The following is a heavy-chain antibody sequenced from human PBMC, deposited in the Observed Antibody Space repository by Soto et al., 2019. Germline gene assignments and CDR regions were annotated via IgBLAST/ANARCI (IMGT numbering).Heavy chain of an antibody. V-gene: IGHV1-69*06. CDR3: ASPYCGGDCYPGYFQH. CDR2: IIPIFGTA. D-gene: IGHD2-21*02. J-gene: IGHJ1*01. Sequence: ASVKVSCKASGGTFSSYAISWVRQAPGQGLEWMGGIIPIFGTANYAQKFQGRVTITADKSTSTAYMELSSLRSEDTAVYYCASPYCGGDCYPGYFQHWGQGTLVTVSS. CDR1: GGTFSSYA.